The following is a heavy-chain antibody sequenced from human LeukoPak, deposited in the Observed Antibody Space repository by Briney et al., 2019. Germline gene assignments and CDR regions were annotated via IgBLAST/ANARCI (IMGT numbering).Heavy chain of an antibody. J-gene: IGHJ6*02. CDR3: ARGGRYYYGSGSYYGMDV. V-gene: IGHV3-20*04. CDR2: INWNGGTP. D-gene: IGHD3-10*01. CDR1: GFTSVDYG. Sequence: PGGSLRLSCEAPGFTSVDYGMSWVRQAQGKGLEWVSGINWNGGTPGYAGSVKGRFTISRDNAKNSLFLQMSSLRAEDTALYYCARGGRYYYGSGSYYGMDVWGQGTTVTVSS.